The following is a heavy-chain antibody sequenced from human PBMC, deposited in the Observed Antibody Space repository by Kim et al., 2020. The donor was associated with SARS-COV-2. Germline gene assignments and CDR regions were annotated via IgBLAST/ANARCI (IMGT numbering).Heavy chain of an antibody. CDR3: AKGGRTQLIDF. V-gene: IGHV3-23*01. CDR2: IGATGVHI. Sequence: GGSLRLSCAASGFTFSSSSMTWVRQAPGKGLEWVSSIGATGVHIFYADSVKGRFTISRANSNNILSLQMHSLRAEDTALYFCAKGGRTQLIDFWGQGTLVTVSS. D-gene: IGHD5-18*01. CDR1: GFTFSSSS. J-gene: IGHJ4*02.